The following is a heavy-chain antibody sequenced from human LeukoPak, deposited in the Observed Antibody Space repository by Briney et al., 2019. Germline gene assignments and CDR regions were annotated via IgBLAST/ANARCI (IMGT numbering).Heavy chain of an antibody. V-gene: IGHV3-21*01. J-gene: IGHJ4*02. CDR3: ARGPSSGWYYFDY. CDR1: GFTFSSYS. D-gene: IGHD6-19*01. CDR2: ISSSSSYI. Sequence: GGSLRLSCAASGFTFSSYSMNWVRQAPGKGLEWVSSISSSSSYIYYADSVKGRFTISRDNDKNSLYLQMNSLRAEDTAVYYCARGPSSGWYYFDYWGQGTLVTVSS.